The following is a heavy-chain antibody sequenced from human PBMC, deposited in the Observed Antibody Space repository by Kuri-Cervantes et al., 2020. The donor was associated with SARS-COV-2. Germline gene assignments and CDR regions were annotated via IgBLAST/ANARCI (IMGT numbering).Heavy chain of an antibody. CDR2: ISGSGGST. Sequence: LSLTCAASGFTFSSYAMSWVRQAPGKGLEWVSAISGSGGSTYYADSVKGRFTISRDNSKNTLYLQMNSLRAEDTAVYYCARRSSHGRGVDFDIWGQGTMVTVSS. CDR3: ARRSSHGRGVDFDI. D-gene: IGHD2-15*01. CDR1: GFTFSSYA. J-gene: IGHJ3*02. V-gene: IGHV3-23*01.